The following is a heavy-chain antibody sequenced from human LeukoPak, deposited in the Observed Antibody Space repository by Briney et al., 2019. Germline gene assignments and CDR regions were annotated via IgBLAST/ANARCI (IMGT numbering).Heavy chain of an antibody. D-gene: IGHD1-26*01. J-gene: IGHJ4*02. Sequence: SGGPLRLSCAASGFTFSSYGMHWVRQAPGKGLEWVAVISYDGSNKYYADSVKGRFTISRDNSKNTLYLQMNSLRAEDTAVYYCAKDPTVKLLGYFDYWGQGTLVTVSS. CDR3: AKDPTVKLLGYFDY. CDR2: ISYDGSNK. CDR1: GFTFSSYG. V-gene: IGHV3-30*18.